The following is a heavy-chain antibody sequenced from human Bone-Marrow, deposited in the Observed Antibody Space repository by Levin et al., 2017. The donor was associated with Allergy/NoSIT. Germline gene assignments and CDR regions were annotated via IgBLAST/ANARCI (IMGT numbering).Heavy chain of an antibody. CDR2: INPNSGGT. V-gene: IGHV1-2*02. J-gene: IGHJ5*02. D-gene: IGHD6-13*01. CDR3: ARLRDPDRMGIAAAGKGGWFDP. Sequence: ASVKVSCKASGYTFTGYYMHWVRQAPGQGLEWMGWINPNSGGTNYAQKFQGRVTMTRDTSISTAYMELSRLRSDDTAVYYCARLRDPDRMGIAAAGKGGWFDPWGQGTLVTVSS. CDR1: GYTFTGYY.